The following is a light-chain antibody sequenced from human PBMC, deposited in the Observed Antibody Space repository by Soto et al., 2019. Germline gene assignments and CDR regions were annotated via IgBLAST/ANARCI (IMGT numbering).Light chain of an antibody. CDR3: QQYGSSGT. CDR2: DAS. V-gene: IGKV1-5*01. CDR1: QSISKW. Sequence: IQMTQSPSTLSASVGDRLVITCRASQSISKWLAWYQQKPGKAPEFLIYDASTLESGVPSRFSGSGSGTDFTLTISRLEPEDFAVYYCQQYGSSGTFGQGTKVDIK. J-gene: IGKJ1*01.